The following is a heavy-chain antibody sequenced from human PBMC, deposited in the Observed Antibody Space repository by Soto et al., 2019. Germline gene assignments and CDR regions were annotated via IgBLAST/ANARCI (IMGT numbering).Heavy chain of an antibody. CDR2: IHGDGGKI. D-gene: IGHD5-18*01. CDR3: ARDFYGGYTYGPGDY. CDR1: GFMFSAYW. Sequence: LRLSCAASGFMFSAYWMSWVRQAPGKGLEWVANIHGDGGKIYYVDSVKGRFTISRDNAKRSLYLQMNSLRAEDTAVFYCARDFYGGYTYGPGDYWGQGTLVTVSS. V-gene: IGHV3-7*01. J-gene: IGHJ4*02.